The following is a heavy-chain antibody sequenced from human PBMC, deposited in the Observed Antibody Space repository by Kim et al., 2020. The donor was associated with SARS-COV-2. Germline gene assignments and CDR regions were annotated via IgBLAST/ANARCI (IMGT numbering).Heavy chain of an antibody. J-gene: IGHJ4*01. V-gene: IGHV4-59*01. Sequence: CNPSLESRVTISVDMSKNQFSLKLTSVTAAYTAVYYCARKLPRYTYCSFDYWGQGILVTVSS. CDR3: ARKLPRYTYCSFDY. D-gene: IGHD5-18*01.